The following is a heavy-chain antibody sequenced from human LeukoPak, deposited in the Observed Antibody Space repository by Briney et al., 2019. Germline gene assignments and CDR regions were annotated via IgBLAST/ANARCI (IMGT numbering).Heavy chain of an antibody. D-gene: IGHD1-26*01. J-gene: IGHJ4*02. V-gene: IGHV4-4*07. CDR2: IDSSGTT. CDR3: ARGSGSYRPLYFFDY. Sequence: SETLSLTCSVSGGSFSNYYCNWLRQPAGKGLEWIGRIDSSGTTKYNPSLKSRVTMSIDTSQREVSLTLSSMTSADTAVYFCARGSGSYRPLYFFDYWGQGTLVTVSS. CDR1: GGSFSNYY.